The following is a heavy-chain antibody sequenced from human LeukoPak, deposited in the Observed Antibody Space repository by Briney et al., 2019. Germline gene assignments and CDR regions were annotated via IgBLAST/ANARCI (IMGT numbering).Heavy chain of an antibody. CDR2: SHYSGST. CDR3: ASVTSADALDI. CDR1: GGSISSYY. Sequence: PSETLSLTCTVSGGSISSYYWSWIRQPPGKGLEWIGYSHYSGSTNYNPSLKSRVTISVDTSKNQFSLKLSSVTAADTAVYYCASVTSADALDIWGQGTMVTVSS. D-gene: IGHD2-21*02. V-gene: IGHV4-59*08. J-gene: IGHJ3*02.